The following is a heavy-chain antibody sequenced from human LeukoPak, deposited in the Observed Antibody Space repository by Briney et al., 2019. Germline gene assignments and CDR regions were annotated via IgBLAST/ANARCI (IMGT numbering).Heavy chain of an antibody. CDR3: ARAVDTAMGGIFYFDY. CDR2: INPSGGST. CDR1: GYTFTSYY. V-gene: IGHV1-46*01. Sequence: ASVKVSCKASGYTFTSYYMHWVRQAPGQGLEWMGIINPSGGSTTYAQKFQGRVTMTRDTSTSTVYMELSSLRSEDTAVYYCARAVDTAMGGIFYFDYWGQGTLVTVSS. J-gene: IGHJ4*02. D-gene: IGHD5-18*01.